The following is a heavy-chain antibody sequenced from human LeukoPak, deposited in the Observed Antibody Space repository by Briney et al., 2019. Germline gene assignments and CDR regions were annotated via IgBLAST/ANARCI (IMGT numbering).Heavy chain of an antibody. D-gene: IGHD3-22*01. Sequence: GGSLRLSCAASGFTFSDYYMSWIRQAPGKGLEWGSYISSSGSTIYYADSVKGRFTISRDNSKNRLYLQINNLRVEDTAVYQCARQGLDSKALNLDSWGQGTLVSVSS. CDR3: ARQGLDSKALNLDS. V-gene: IGHV3-11*04. CDR2: ISSSGSTI. CDR1: GFTFSDYY. J-gene: IGHJ4*02.